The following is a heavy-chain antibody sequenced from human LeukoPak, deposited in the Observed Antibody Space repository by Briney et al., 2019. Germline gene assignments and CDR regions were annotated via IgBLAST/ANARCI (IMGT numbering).Heavy chain of an antibody. D-gene: IGHD4-11*01. CDR2: INPNSGGT. J-gene: IGHJ4*02. CDR1: GYTFTGYY. Sequence: GASVKVSCKASGYTFTGYYMHWVRQAPGQGLEWMGWINPNSGGTNYAQKFQGRVTMTRDTSISTAYMELSRLRSDDTAVYYCARESNDYSNYRGNDYWGQGTLVTVSS. CDR3: ARESNDYSNYRGNDY. V-gene: IGHV1-2*02.